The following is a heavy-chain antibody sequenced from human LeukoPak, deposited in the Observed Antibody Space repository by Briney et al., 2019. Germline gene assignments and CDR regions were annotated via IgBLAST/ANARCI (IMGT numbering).Heavy chain of an antibody. V-gene: IGHV3-21*01. CDR1: GFTFSSYS. CDR2: ISSSSSYI. CDR3: ARVPDYYYDSSGYYVNDY. D-gene: IGHD3-22*01. J-gene: IGHJ4*02. Sequence: GGSLRLSCAASGFTFSSYSMNWVRQAPGKGLEWVSSISSSSSYIYYADSVKGRFAISRDNAKNSLYLQMNSLRAEDTAVYYCARVPDYYYDSSGYYVNDYWGQGTLVTVSS.